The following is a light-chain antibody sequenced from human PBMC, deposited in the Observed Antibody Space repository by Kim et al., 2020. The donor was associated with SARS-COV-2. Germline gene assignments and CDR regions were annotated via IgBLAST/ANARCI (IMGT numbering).Light chain of an antibody. CDR2: RNN. V-gene: IGLV1-47*01. J-gene: IGLJ2*01. Sequence: GHRLTISCSGSSPNIGSNYVYWHQQLPGTAPKLLIYRNNQRPSGVPDRFSGSKSGTSASLAISGLRSEDEADYYCAAWDDSLSGPVFGGGTQLTVL. CDR3: AAWDDSLSGPV. CDR1: SPNIGSNY.